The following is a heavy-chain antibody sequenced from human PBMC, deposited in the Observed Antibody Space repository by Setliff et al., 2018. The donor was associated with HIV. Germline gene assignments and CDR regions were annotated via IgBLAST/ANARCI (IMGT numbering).Heavy chain of an antibody. Sequence: SETLSLTCTVSGGFISNTYWSWIRQPPGKGLEWLGFVYYTGASDYNPSFKSRLTISLDTSRTHFSLKLTSVTAADTAVYYCARLTIFGVVMATYYMDVWGKGTTVTVSS. CDR1: GGFISNTY. J-gene: IGHJ6*03. CDR2: VYYTGAS. V-gene: IGHV4-59*01. D-gene: IGHD3-3*01. CDR3: ARLTIFGVVMATYYMDV.